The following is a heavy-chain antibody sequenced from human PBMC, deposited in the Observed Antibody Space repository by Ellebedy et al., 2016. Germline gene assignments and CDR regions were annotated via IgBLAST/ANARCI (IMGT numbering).Heavy chain of an antibody. CDR1: GFTFSSYV. Sequence: GGSLRPSXAASGFTFSSYVTSWVRQAPGKGPEWVSTISAGGDNTQFADSVKGRFTVSRDNSRNTVYLQMNDLRVEDTALYYCRHGHYADYWGQGTLVTVSS. D-gene: IGHD3/OR15-3a*01. CDR3: RHGHYADY. CDR2: ISAGGDNT. J-gene: IGHJ4*02. V-gene: IGHV3-23*01.